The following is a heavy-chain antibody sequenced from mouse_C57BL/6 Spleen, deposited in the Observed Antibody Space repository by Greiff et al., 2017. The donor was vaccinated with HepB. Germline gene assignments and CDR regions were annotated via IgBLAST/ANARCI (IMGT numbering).Heavy chain of an antibody. J-gene: IGHJ2*01. D-gene: IGHD1-1*01. CDR2: ISYDGSN. CDR3: GREEAKNCFDY. Sequence: EVQVVESGPGLVKSSQSLSLTCSVTGYSITSGYYWNWIRQFPGNKLEWMGYISYDGSNNYNPSLKIRISITRDTSKNQFFLKLNSVTTEDTATFYCGREEAKNCFDYWGQGTTLTVSS. CDR1: GYSITSGYY. V-gene: IGHV3-6*01.